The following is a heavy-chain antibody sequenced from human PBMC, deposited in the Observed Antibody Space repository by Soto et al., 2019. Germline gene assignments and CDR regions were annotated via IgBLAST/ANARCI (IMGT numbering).Heavy chain of an antibody. CDR3: ATAGLTGTV. Sequence: GGSLRLSCAPSGFTFSSYEMNRVRQAPGKGLEWVSYISVSGTMRFYADAVKGRFTISRDNTKKILYLQMNSLRAEDTALYYCATAGLTGTVWGQGTTVTVSS. V-gene: IGHV3-48*03. CDR2: ISVSGTMR. CDR1: GFTFSSYE. J-gene: IGHJ6*02. D-gene: IGHD3-9*01.